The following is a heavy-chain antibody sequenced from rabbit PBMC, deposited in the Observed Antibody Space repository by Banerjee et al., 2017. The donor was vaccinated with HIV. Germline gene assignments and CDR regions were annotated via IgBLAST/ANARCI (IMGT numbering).Heavy chain of an antibody. CDR1: GFSFSSGYC. D-gene: IGHD8-1*01. CDR2: IYAGSSGAT. J-gene: IGHJ3*01. Sequence: QSLEESGGDLVKPGASLTLTCTASGFSFSSGYCMCWVRQAPGKGLEWIACIYAGSSGATYYASWAKGRFTISKTSSTTVTLQMTSLTAADTASYFCARGALISYWGLWGQGTLVTVS. CDR3: ARGALISYWGL. V-gene: IGHV1S40*01.